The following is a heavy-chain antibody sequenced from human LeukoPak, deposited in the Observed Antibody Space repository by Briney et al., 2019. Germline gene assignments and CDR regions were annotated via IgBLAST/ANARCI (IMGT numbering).Heavy chain of an antibody. CDR1: GGSISSYY. CDR2: IYYSGST. CDR3: ARLGRVGAGNWFDP. Sequence: SETLSLTCTVSGGSISSYYWSWIRQPPGKGLEWIGYIYYSGSTNYNPSLKSRVTISVDTSKNQFSLKLSSVTAADTAVYYCARLGRVGAGNWFDPWGQGTLVTVSS. J-gene: IGHJ5*02. V-gene: IGHV4-59*08. D-gene: IGHD2-15*01.